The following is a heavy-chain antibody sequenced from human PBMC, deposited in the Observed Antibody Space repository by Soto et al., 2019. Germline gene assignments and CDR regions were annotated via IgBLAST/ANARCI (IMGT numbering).Heavy chain of an antibody. V-gene: IGHV3-21*06. J-gene: IGHJ4*02. CDR3: AREGYPFDY. Sequence: GGSLRLSCAASGFIFGDFGVTWVRQAPGKGLEWVSSISSSGSHTHYADSVKGRFIISRDNARSTLSLQMNSLRDEDTAVYYCAREGYPFDYWGQGTLVTVS. CDR2: ISSSGSHT. D-gene: IGHD5-12*01. CDR1: GFIFGDFG.